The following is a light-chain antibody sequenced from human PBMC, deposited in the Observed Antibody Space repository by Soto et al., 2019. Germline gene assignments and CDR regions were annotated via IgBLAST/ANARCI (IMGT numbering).Light chain of an antibody. CDR3: TSYVGNDIWV. Sequence: QSALTQPPSAPGSPGQSVTISCTGTSSDVGAYKYVSWYQQYPGKAPKLMIYEVTKRPSGVPDRCSGSKPGNTASLTVSGLQSEDEPDYYCTSYVGNDIWVFGGGTKVTVL. CDR1: SSDVGAYKY. CDR2: EVT. J-gene: IGLJ3*02. V-gene: IGLV2-8*01.